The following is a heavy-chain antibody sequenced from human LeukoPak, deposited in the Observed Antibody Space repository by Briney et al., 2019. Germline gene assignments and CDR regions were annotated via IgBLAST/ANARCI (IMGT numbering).Heavy chain of an antibody. CDR3: PRRVLRRGYSGYGGLDY. V-gene: IGHV1-46*01. J-gene: IGHJ4*02. Sequence: ASVKVSCKASGYTFTSYYRHWVRQAPGQGLEWMGVINPSVGSTRYAQKFQGRVTMTRDTSTSTVYMELSSLRSEDTAVYSCPRRVLRRGYSGYGGLDYWGQGHLVPVSS. D-gene: IGHD5-12*01. CDR1: GYTFTSYY. CDR2: INPSVGST.